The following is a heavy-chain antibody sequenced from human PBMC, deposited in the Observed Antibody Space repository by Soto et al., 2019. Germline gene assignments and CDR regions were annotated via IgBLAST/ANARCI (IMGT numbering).Heavy chain of an antibody. CDR3: ARDMEYSSSDIYYYGMDV. CDR1: GFTFSSYT. J-gene: IGHJ6*02. Sequence: EVQLVESGGGLVKPGGSLRLSCAASGFTFSSYTMNWVRQAPGKGLEWVSSISSSSSYIYYADSVKGRFTISRDNAKNSLYLQMNSLRAEDTAVYYCARDMEYSSSDIYYYGMDVWGQGTTVTVSS. V-gene: IGHV3-21*01. D-gene: IGHD6-6*01. CDR2: ISSSSSYI.